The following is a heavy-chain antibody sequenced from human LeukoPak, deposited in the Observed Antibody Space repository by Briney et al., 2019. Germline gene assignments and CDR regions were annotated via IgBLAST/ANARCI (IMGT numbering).Heavy chain of an antibody. V-gene: IGHV4-34*01. Sequence: SETLSLTCAVYGGSFSGYYWSWIRQPPGKGLEWIGEINHSGSTNYNPSLKSRVTISVDTSKNQFSLKLSSVTAADTAVYYCARRQTGPSDSYYFDYWGQGTLVTVSS. CDR1: GGSFSGYY. J-gene: IGHJ4*02. CDR2: INHSGST. CDR3: ARRQTGPSDSYYFDY. D-gene: IGHD1-1*01.